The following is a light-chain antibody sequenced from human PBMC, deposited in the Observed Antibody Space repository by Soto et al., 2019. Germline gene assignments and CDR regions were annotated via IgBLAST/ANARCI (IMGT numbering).Light chain of an antibody. CDR1: QGISNY. CDR3: QNYNSAPCT. Sequence: DIQMTHSPPSLSASVGVRVAITCRSSQGISNYLAWYQQKPEKVRKLLIYAASTFQSGVTSRFSGSESGTEFTLTIRSLHVVYVETYYCQNYNSAPCTFGPGTKVDI. CDR2: AAS. V-gene: IGKV1-27*01. J-gene: IGKJ3*01.